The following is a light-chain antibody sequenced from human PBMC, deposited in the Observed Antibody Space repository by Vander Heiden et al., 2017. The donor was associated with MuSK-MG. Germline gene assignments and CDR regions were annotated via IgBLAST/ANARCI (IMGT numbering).Light chain of an antibody. Sequence: EIVMTQSPVTLSVSPGEGATLSCRASQSVNRNVAWYQQKPGQAPRLLIYGASTRATGIPARFSGSGYATEFTLTISSRQSEDSAVYYCQQYKKWPPLTFGGGTKVEIK. CDR3: QQYKKWPPLT. CDR2: GAS. V-gene: IGKV3-15*01. J-gene: IGKJ4*01. CDR1: QSVNRN.